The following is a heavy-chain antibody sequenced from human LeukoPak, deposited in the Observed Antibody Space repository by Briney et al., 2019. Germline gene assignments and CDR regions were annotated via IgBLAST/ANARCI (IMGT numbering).Heavy chain of an antibody. Sequence: PGGSLRHSCAAPGLTLRIYGMLWAPHPPGKGRECGALIRYDGSKKEYAEPVKCRFTSSRENSKNTLYLQMDSLRAEETAVYYCARPGDTERFDYWGEGRVVTVSS. D-gene: IGHD5-18*01. V-gene: IGHV3-33*01. CDR3: ARPGDTERFDY. J-gene: IGHJ4*02. CDR1: GLTLRIYG. CDR2: IRYDGSKK.